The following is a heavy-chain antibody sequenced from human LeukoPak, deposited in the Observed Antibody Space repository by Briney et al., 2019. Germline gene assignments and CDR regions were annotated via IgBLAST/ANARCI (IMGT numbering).Heavy chain of an antibody. Sequence: PSETLSLTCTVSGGSISSYYWSWIRQPPGKGLEWIGYIYYSGSTNYNPSLKSRVTISVDTSKNQFSLKLSSVTAADTAVYYCARHQWRTGFDYWGQGTLVTVSS. V-gene: IGHV4-59*08. CDR3: ARHQWRTGFDY. J-gene: IGHJ4*02. D-gene: IGHD6-19*01. CDR1: GGSISSYY. CDR2: IYYSGST.